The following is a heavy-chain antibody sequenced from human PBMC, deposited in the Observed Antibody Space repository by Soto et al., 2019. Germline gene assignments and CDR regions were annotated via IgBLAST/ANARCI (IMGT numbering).Heavy chain of an antibody. CDR2: ISGSDDST. CDR1: GFTFSSYA. Sequence: EVQLLESGGGLVQPGESLRISCAASGFTFSSYAMSWVRQAPGKGLEWVSVISGSDDSTYYADSVKGRFTISRDNSKNTLYLQMNSLRAEDTAVYHCAKRSSSATFDYWGQGTLVTVSS. J-gene: IGHJ4*02. V-gene: IGHV3-23*01. CDR3: AKRSSSATFDY. D-gene: IGHD6-6*01.